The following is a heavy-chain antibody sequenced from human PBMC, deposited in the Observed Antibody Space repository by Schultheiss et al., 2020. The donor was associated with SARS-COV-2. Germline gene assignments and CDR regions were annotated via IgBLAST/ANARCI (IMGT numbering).Heavy chain of an antibody. CDR1: GASISSFY. CDR3: ARAARVEQLFSVRGGSFDF. J-gene: IGHJ4*02. Sequence: SETLSLTCTVSGASISSFYWSWIRQPPGKGLEWIGYIYYSVNSWYNPSLKSRVTISGDASKNQFSLTLNSVTAADTAVYYCARAARVEQLFSVRGGSFDFWGRGALVTVSS. CDR2: IYYSVNS. D-gene: IGHD3-10*01. V-gene: IGHV4-59*08.